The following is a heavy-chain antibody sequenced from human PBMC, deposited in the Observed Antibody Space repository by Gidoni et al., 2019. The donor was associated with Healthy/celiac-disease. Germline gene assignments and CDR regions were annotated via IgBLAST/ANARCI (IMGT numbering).Heavy chain of an antibody. CDR3: ARDGLIAARPGNYGMDV. Sequence: EVQLVESGGGLVQPGGSLRLSCAASGFTFSSYWMSWVRQAPGKGLEWVANIKQDGSEKYYVDSVKGRFTISRDNAKNSLYLQMNSLRAEDTAVYYCARDGLIAARPGNYGMDVWGQGTTVTVSS. CDR1: GFTFSSYW. D-gene: IGHD6-6*01. J-gene: IGHJ6*02. CDR2: IKQDGSEK. V-gene: IGHV3-7*01.